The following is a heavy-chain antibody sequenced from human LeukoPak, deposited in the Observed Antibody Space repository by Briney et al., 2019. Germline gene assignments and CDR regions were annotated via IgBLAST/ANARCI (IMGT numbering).Heavy chain of an antibody. CDR2: IYHIGST. Sequence: PSETLSLTCAVSGGSIRSSNWWSWVRQPPGKGLEWIGEIYHIGSTNYNPSLKSRVTISVDKSKNQFSLKLSSVTAADTAVYYCARTHRITIFGVVTRTHMDVWGKGTTVTVSS. J-gene: IGHJ6*03. CDR1: GGSIRSSNW. V-gene: IGHV4-4*02. CDR3: ARTHRITIFGVVTRTHMDV. D-gene: IGHD3-3*01.